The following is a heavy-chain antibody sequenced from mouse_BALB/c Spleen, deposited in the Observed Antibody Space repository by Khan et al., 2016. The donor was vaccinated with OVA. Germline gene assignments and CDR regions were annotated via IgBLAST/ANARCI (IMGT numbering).Heavy chain of an antibody. D-gene: IGHD2-4*01. CDR3: ARSLMIRRYFDV. CDR2: INTYTGEP. V-gene: IGHV9-1*02. J-gene: IGHJ1*01. Sequence: QSGPELKKPGETVKISCKASGYTFTNYGMNWVKQAPGKGLKWMGWINTYTGEPTYADDFKGRFAFSLETSASTAYLQINNLKNEDMATYFCARSLMIRRYFDVWGAGTTVTVSS. CDR1: GYTFTNYG.